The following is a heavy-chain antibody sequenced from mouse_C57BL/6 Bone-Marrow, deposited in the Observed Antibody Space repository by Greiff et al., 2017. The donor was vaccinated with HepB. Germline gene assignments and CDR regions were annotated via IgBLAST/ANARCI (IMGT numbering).Heavy chain of an antibody. D-gene: IGHD2-4*01. CDR1: GFNIKDDY. CDR2: IDPENGDT. V-gene: IGHV14-4*01. J-gene: IGHJ3*01. CDR3: TCYYDYGFAY. Sequence: VQLKQSGAELVRPGASVKLSCTASGFNIKDDYMHWVKQRPEQGLEWIGWIDPENGDTEYASKFQGKATITADTSSNTAYLQLSSLTSEDTAVYYCTCYYDYGFAYWGQGTLVTVSA.